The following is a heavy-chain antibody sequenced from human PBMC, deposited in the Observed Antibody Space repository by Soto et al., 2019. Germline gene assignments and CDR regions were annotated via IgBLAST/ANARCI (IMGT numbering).Heavy chain of an antibody. CDR3: AKASSTGICYPYYFDY. V-gene: IGHV3-23*01. Sequence: EVQLLESGGGLIQPGGSLRLSCAASGFSFTSYVMTWVRQAPGKGLEWVSGISAGDENTHFADSVKGRFTISRDNAKSTLYLQMNSLRAEDTAIYYCAKASSTGICYPYYFDYWGQGTLVTVSS. CDR1: GFSFTSYV. J-gene: IGHJ4*02. D-gene: IGHD2-15*01. CDR2: ISAGDENT.